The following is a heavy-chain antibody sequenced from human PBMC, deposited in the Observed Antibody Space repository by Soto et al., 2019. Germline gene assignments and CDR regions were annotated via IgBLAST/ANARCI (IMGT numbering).Heavy chain of an antibody. V-gene: IGHV3-21*01. J-gene: IGHJ6*02. D-gene: IGHD6-19*01. CDR1: GFTFSTYS. CDR3: ARTHGRSGWEYYCYGMDV. Sequence: PGGSLRLSCAASGFTFSTYSMNWVRQAPGKGLEWVSSISSGSIYIYYADSVKGRFTISRDNPKNSLYLQMNSLRAEDTAVYYCARTHGRSGWEYYCYGMDVWGQGTTVTVSS. CDR2: ISSGSIYI.